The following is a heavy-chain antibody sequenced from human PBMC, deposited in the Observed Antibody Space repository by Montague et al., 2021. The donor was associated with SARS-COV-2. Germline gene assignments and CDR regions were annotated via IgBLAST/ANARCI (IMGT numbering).Heavy chain of an antibody. CDR2: IYTSGST. CDR3: ARVPPYYYDSSGYYSGAFDI. J-gene: IGHJ3*02. CDR1: GGSISSGSYY. Sequence: TLSLTGTVSGGSISSGSYYWSWIRQPAGKGLEWIGRIYTSGSTNYNPSLESRVTISVDTSKNQFSLKLSSVTAADTAVYYCARVPPYYYDSSGYYSGAFDIWGQGTMVTVSS. D-gene: IGHD3-22*01. V-gene: IGHV4-61*02.